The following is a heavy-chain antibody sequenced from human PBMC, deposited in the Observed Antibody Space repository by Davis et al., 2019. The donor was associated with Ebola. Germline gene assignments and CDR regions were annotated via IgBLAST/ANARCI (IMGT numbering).Heavy chain of an antibody. Sequence: PGGSLRLSCAASGFTLSTYGMYWVRQAPGKGLEWVATISYDGRNQYYARSVKGRFAISRDNSRNTMYLQMSGLRADDTALYYCAKGTAMIVGVSNWFDPWGQGTLVTVSS. CDR1: GFTLSTYG. D-gene: IGHD3-22*01. J-gene: IGHJ5*02. CDR3: AKGTAMIVGVSNWFDP. CDR2: ISYDGRNQ. V-gene: IGHV3-30*18.